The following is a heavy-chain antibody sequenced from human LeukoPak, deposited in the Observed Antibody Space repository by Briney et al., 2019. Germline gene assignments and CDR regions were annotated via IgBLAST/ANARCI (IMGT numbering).Heavy chain of an antibody. CDR1: GDSISSNSAT. J-gene: IGHJ4*02. Sequence: SQTPSLTCAISGDSISSNSATWTWLRQSPSRGLEWLGRTYYRSKSYNDYGTSGKSRITINPDTSKNQFSLQLNSVTPEDTAVYYCARGSSSNSWYFDYWGQGTLVTVSS. V-gene: IGHV6-1*01. D-gene: IGHD6-13*01. CDR3: ARGSSSNSWYFDY. CDR2: TYYRSKSYN.